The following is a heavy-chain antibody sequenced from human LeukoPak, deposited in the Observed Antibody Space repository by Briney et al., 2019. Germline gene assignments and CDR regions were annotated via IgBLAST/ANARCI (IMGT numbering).Heavy chain of an antibody. V-gene: IGHV4-59*01. CDR1: RGSIRSYY. CDR3: ASGSGSDYFVY. CDR2: FYYGEST. D-gene: IGHD3-10*01. J-gene: IGHJ4*02. Sequence: SETLSLTCTVSRGSIRSYYWSWIRQSPEKGLEWIGSFYYGESTKYNPSLKSRVSISVDTSKTQVSLKLNSINAADTAVYYCASGSGSDYFVYWGQGVLVTVSS.